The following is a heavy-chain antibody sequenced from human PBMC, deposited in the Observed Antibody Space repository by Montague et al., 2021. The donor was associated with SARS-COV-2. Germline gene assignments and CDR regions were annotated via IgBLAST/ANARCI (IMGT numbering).Heavy chain of an antibody. CDR2: INHSGST. Sequence: TLSLTCAVYGESVSGYYWSWIRQPPGKGLEWIGEINHSGSTDYNPSLKSRVTISVHTSRNQFSLDLSSVTAADTAVYYCARCSLDGGYSGYGVCYFDYWGQGTLVTVSS. J-gene: IGHJ4*02. CDR3: ARCSLDGGYSGYGVCYFDY. CDR1: GESVSGYY. V-gene: IGHV4-34*01. D-gene: IGHD5-12*01.